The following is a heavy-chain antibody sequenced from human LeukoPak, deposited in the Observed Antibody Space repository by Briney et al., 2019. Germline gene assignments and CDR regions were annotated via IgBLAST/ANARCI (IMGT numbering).Heavy chain of an antibody. CDR3: ARDPEWELSYFDY. D-gene: IGHD1-26*01. CDR2: ITGSGGGT. V-gene: IGHV3-23*01. Sequence: GGSLRLSCAASGFTFSSYAMSWVRQAPGKGLEWVSTITGSGGGTYYADSVKGRFTISRDNSKNTLYLQMNSLRAEDTAVYYCARDPEWELSYFDYWGQGTLVTVSS. J-gene: IGHJ4*02. CDR1: GFTFSSYA.